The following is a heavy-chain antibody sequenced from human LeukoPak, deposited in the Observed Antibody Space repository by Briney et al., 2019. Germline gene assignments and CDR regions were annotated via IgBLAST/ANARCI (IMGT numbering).Heavy chain of an antibody. D-gene: IGHD2-15*01. CDR2: ISYDGSNK. CDR1: GFTFSSYA. Sequence: QSGGSLRLSCAASGFTFSSYAMHWVRQAPGKGLEWVAVISYDGSNKYYADSVKGRFTISRDNSKNTLYLQMNSLRAEDTAVYYCARGSPYCSGGSCYFEYFQHWGQGTLVTVSS. V-gene: IGHV3-30-3*01. CDR3: ARGSPYCSGGSCYFEYFQH. J-gene: IGHJ1*01.